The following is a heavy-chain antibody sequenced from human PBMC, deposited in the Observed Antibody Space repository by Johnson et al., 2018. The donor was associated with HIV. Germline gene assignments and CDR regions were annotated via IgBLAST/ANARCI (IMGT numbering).Heavy chain of an antibody. CDR2: ISWNSGSI. Sequence: VQLVESGGGLVQPGGSLRLSCAASGFTFSVYDMHWVRQVPGKGLEWVSGISWNSGSIGYADSVKGRFTISRDNAKNSLYLQMNSLRAEDTALYYCAKDHAVGATTEDAFDSWGQGTMVTVSS. CDR3: AKDHAVGATTEDAFDS. D-gene: IGHD1-26*01. V-gene: IGHV3-9*01. CDR1: GFTFSVYD. J-gene: IGHJ3*02.